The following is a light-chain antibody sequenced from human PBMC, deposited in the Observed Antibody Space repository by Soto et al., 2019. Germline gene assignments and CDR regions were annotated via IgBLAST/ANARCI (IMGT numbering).Light chain of an antibody. J-gene: IGKJ5*01. CDR2: DAS. V-gene: IGKV3-11*01. CDR1: QSVSKY. CDR3: QQRSNSPIT. Sequence: EIVLTQSPATLSLSPGERATLSCRTSQSVSKYFAWYQQKPGRAPRLLIYDASSRATGIPARFIGSGSGTDFTITISSLEPEDFANYYCQQRSNSPITFGQGTRLEIK.